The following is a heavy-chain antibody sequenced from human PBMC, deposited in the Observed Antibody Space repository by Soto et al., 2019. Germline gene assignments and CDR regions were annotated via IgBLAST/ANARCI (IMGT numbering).Heavy chain of an antibody. D-gene: IGHD3-3*01. CDR3: ARTYYDFWSGYSPYYFDY. V-gene: IGHV4-59*01. CDR2: IYYSGST. CDR1: GGSISSYY. J-gene: IGHJ4*02. Sequence: SETLSLTCTVSGGSISSYYWSWIRQPPGKGLEWIGYIYYSGSTNYNPSLKSRVTISVDTSKNQFSLKLSSVTAADTAVYYCARTYYDFWSGYSPYYFDYWGQGTLVTVS.